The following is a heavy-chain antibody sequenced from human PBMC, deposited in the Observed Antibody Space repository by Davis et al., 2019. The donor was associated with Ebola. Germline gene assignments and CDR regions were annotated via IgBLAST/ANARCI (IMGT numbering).Heavy chain of an antibody. J-gene: IGHJ4*02. D-gene: IGHD6-13*01. CDR2: IYYSGST. V-gene: IGHV4-61*01. CDR3: ARVSELGELDY. CDR1: GGSVSSGSYY. Sequence: SETLSLTCTVSGGSVSSGSYYWSWIRQPPGKGLEWIGYIYYSGSTNYNPSLKSRVTISVDTSKNQFSLKLSSVTAADTAVYYCARVSELGELDYWGQGTLVTVSS.